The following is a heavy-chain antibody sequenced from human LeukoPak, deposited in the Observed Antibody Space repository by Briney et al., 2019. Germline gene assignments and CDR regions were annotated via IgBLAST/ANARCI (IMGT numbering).Heavy chain of an antibody. J-gene: IGHJ4*02. CDR3: AREDTGYSSGWYRNDY. D-gene: IGHD6-19*01. V-gene: IGHV1-18*01. CDR1: GYTFTSYG. Sequence: GASVKVSCKASGYTFTSYGISWVRQAPGQGLEWMGWISAYNGNTNYAQKLQGRVTMTTDTSTSTAYMELKSLRSDDTAVYYCAREDTGYSSGWYRNDYWGQGTLVTVSS. CDR2: ISAYNGNT.